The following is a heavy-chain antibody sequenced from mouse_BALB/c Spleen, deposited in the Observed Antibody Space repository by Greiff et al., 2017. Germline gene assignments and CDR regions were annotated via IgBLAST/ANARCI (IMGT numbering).Heavy chain of an antibody. D-gene: IGHD2-3*01. CDR2: IYPSDSYT. Sequence: VQLQQPGAELVRPGASVKLSCKASGYTFTSYWINWVKQRPGQGLEWIGNIYPSDSYTNYNQKFKDKATLTVDKSSSTAYMQLSSPTSEDSAVYYCTRAGYSIYAMDYWGQGTSVTVSS. V-gene: IGHV1-69*02. CDR1: GYTFTSYW. J-gene: IGHJ4*01. CDR3: TRAGYSIYAMDY.